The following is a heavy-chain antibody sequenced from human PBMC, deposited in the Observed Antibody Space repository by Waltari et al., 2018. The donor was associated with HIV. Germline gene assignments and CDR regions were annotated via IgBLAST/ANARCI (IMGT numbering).Heavy chain of an antibody. V-gene: IGHV1-2*02. J-gene: IGHJ3*02. CDR2: VYPIFGSA. Sequence: QLQLVQSGADVKTPGASVKVSCKTSEYTFFYIHWLRQAPGHGLQWMGWVYPIFGSARASEQFQVRVTMTKDSSTSSLFMELSSLKYDDSAVYYCARDVGSCLHVFDIWGQGTMVSVSS. CDR1: EYTFFY. CDR3: ARDVGSCLHVFDI. D-gene: IGHD2-15*01.